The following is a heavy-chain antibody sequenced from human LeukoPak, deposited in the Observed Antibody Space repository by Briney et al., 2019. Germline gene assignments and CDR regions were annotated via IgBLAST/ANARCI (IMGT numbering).Heavy chain of an antibody. J-gene: IGHJ6*03. V-gene: IGHV4-34*01. CDR1: GGSFSGNF. CDR3: ARGVRGGNYVNYYYYYMDV. Sequence: SETLSLTCAVYGGSFSGNFWSWIRQPPGKGLEWIGSIYYSGSTYYNPSLKSRVTISVDTSKNQFSLKLSSVTAADTAVYYCARGVRGGNYVNYYYYYMDVWGKGTTVTVSS. D-gene: IGHD4-11*01. CDR2: IYYSGST.